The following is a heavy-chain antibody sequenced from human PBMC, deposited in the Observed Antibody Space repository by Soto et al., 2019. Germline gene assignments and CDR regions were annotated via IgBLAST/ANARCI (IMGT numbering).Heavy chain of an antibody. D-gene: IGHD6-13*01. Sequence: SSYIYYADSVKGRFTISRDNAKNSLYLQMNSLRAEDTAVYYCARAEQLVYFAWSFDYWGQGTLVTVSS. CDR2: SSYI. V-gene: IGHV3-21*01. CDR3: ARAEQLVYFAWSFDY. J-gene: IGHJ4*02.